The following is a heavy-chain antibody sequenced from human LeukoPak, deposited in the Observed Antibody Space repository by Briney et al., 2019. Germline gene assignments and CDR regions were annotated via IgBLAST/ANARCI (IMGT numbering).Heavy chain of an antibody. CDR3: ARSPEPFDYGPYNWFDP. J-gene: IGHJ5*02. V-gene: IGHV3-11*01. Sequence: GRSLRLSCAASGFTFSDYYMSWIRQAPGKGLEWVSYISSSGSTIYYADSVKGRFTISRDNAKNSLYLQMNSLRAEDTAVYYCARSPEPFDYGPYNWFDPWGQGTRVTVSS. CDR1: GFTFSDYY. CDR2: ISSSGSTI. D-gene: IGHD4-17*01.